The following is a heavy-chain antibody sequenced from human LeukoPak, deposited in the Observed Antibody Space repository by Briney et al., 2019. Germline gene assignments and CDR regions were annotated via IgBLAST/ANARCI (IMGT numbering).Heavy chain of an antibody. CDR2: IYHSGST. D-gene: IGHD2-2*01. CDR3: ARHDCITTTCYYFYGMDV. V-gene: IGHV4-30-2*03. J-gene: IGHJ6*02. CDR1: GGSISSGGYS. Sequence: SETLSLTCAVSGGSISSGGYSWSWIRQPPGKGLEWIGYIYHSGSTYYNPSLKSRVTISVDTSKNQFSLKLSSVTATDTAVYYCARHDCITTTCYYFYGMDVWGQGTTVTVSS.